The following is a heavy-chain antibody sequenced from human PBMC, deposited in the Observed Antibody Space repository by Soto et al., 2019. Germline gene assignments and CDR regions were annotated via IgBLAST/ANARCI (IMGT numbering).Heavy chain of an antibody. CDR3: ARVHSVVITPGDY. CDR1: GFTFSSYW. CDR2: IKQDGSEK. V-gene: IGHV3-7*01. J-gene: IGHJ4*02. D-gene: IGHD3-22*01. Sequence: EVQLVESGGGLVQPGGSLRLSCAASGFTFSSYWMSWVRQAPGKGLEWVANIKQDGSEKYYVDSVKGRFTISRDNAKNSLYLQMNSLRAEDTAVYYCARVHSVVITPGDYWGQGTLVTVSS.